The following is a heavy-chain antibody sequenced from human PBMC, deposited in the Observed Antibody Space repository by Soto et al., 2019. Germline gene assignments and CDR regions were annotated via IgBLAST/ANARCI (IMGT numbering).Heavy chain of an antibody. CDR3: ARATDHYDILTEYAIDI. CDR2: IGTAGDT. D-gene: IGHD3-9*01. CDR1: GFTFSSYD. Sequence: GGSLRLSCAASGFTFSSYDMHWVRQATGKGLEWVSAIGTAGDTYYPGSVKGRFTISRENSKNSLYLQMNSLRAGDTAMYYCARATDHYDILTEYAIDIWGQGTMVTVSS. V-gene: IGHV3-13*01. J-gene: IGHJ3*02.